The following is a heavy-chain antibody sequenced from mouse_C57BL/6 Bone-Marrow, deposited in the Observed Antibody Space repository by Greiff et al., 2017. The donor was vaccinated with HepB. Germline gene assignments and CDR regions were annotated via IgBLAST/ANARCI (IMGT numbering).Heavy chain of an antibody. CDR1: GFTFSSYA. V-gene: IGHV5-9-1*02. Sequence: EVQLMESGEGLVKPGGSLKLSCAASGFTFSSYAMSWVRQTPEKRLEWVAYISSGGDYIYYADTVKGRFTISRDNARNTLYLQMSSLKSEDTAMYYCTRDNGYLLFFAYWGQGTLVTVSA. CDR3: TRDNGYLLFFAY. CDR2: ISSGGDYI. J-gene: IGHJ3*01. D-gene: IGHD2-3*01.